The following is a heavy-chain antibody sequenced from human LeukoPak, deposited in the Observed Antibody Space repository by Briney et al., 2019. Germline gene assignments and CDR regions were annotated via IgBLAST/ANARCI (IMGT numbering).Heavy chain of an antibody. CDR1: GGTFSSYA. V-gene: IGHV1-69*13. CDR3: ARSPGITKGQFDP. D-gene: IGHD3-10*01. CDR2: IIPIFGTA. J-gene: IGHJ5*02. Sequence: GASVKVSCKASGGTFSSYAISWVRQAPGQGLEWMGGIIPIFGTANYAQKFQGRVTITADESTSTAYMELSSLRSEDTAVYYCARSPGITKGQFDPWGQGTLVTVSS.